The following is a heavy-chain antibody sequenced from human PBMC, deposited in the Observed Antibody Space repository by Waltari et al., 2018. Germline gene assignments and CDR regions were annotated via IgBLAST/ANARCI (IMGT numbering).Heavy chain of an antibody. CDR3: ARAADPDPYYYYGMDV. J-gene: IGHJ6*02. CDR1: GGSISSYY. V-gene: IGHV4-59*01. Sequence: QVQLQESGPGLVKPSETLSLTCTVSGGSISSYYWSWIRQTPGKGLEWIGYIYYSGSTNYNPSLKSRVTISVDTSKNQFSLKLSSVTAADTAVYYCARAADPDPYYYYGMDVWGQGTTVTVSS. CDR2: IYYSGST.